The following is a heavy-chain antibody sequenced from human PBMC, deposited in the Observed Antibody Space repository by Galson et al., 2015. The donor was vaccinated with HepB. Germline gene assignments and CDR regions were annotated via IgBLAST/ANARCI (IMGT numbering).Heavy chain of an antibody. Sequence: SLRLSCAASGFTFGDYAMSWFRQAPGKGLEWVGFIRSKAYGGTTEYAASVKGRFTISRDDSKSIAYLQMNSLKTEDTAVYYCTSTYCGGECLTYWYFDLWGRGTLVTVSS. D-gene: IGHD2-21*01. J-gene: IGHJ2*01. CDR2: IRSKAYGGTT. CDR1: GFTFGDYA. V-gene: IGHV3-49*03. CDR3: TSTYCGGECLTYWYFDL.